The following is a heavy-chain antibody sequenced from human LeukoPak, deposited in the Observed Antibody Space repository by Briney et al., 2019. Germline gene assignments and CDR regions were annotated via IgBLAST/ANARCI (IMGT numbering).Heavy chain of an antibody. CDR1: GGTFSSYA. J-gene: IGHJ6*03. D-gene: IGHD2-2*01. Sequence: ASVKVSCKASGGTFSSYAISWVRQAPGQGLEWMGGIIPIFGTANYAQKFQGRVTITTDESTSTAYMELSSLRSEDTAVYYCARGFCSSTSCRPYYYYYMDVWGKGTTVTVSS. V-gene: IGHV1-69*05. CDR2: IIPIFGTA. CDR3: ARGFCSSTSCRPYYYYYMDV.